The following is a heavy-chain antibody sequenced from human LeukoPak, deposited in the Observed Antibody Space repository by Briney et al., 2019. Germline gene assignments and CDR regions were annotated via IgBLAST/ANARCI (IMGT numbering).Heavy chain of an antibody. J-gene: IGHJ6*02. CDR1: GGSISNYY. CDR3: ARVSIVYGMDV. CDR2: MYHSGST. V-gene: IGHV4-59*01. Sequence: PSETLSLTCPVSGGSISNYYYWTWIRQPPGKGLEWIGYMYHSGSTNYNPSLKSRVTISLATSKKQFSLKLSSVTAADTAVYYCARVSIVYGMDVWGQGTTVTVSS. D-gene: IGHD3-3*02.